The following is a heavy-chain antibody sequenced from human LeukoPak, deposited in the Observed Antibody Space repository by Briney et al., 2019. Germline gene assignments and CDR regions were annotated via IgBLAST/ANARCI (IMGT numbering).Heavy chain of an antibody. CDR3: ARDGYNYGLYFDY. Sequence: PGRSLRLSCAASGFTFSSFAIHWVRQTPGKGLEWVGAISHDGNNKFYADSLKGRFTISRDNAKNSLYLQMNSLRAEDTAVYYCARDGYNYGLYFDYWGQGTLVTVSS. D-gene: IGHD5-18*01. J-gene: IGHJ4*02. CDR2: ISHDGNNK. V-gene: IGHV3-30-3*01. CDR1: GFTFSSFA.